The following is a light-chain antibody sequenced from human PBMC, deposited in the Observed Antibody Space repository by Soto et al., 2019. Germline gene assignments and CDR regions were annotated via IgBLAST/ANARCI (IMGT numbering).Light chain of an antibody. CDR3: HQYNNWPSWT. CDR1: QSVRSS. V-gene: IGKV3-15*01. Sequence: EIVMTQSPATLSVSPGERATLSCRASQSVRSSLAWYQQKPGQAPRLLIYGASARATGFPVRFSGSGSGTEFTLTISSLQSEDSAVYYCHQYNNWPSWTFGQGTKVEIK. J-gene: IGKJ1*01. CDR2: GAS.